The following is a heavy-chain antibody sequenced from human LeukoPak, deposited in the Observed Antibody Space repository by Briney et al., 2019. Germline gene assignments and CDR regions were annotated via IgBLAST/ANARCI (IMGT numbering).Heavy chain of an antibody. CDR1: GGSISSYY. D-gene: IGHD4-17*01. V-gene: IGHV4-4*07. J-gene: IGHJ5*02. Sequence: SETLSLTCTVSGGSISSYYWSWIRQPAGKGLEWIGRIYTSGSTNYNPSLKSRVTMSVDTSKNQFSLKLSSVTAADTAVYYCARGNGDYSENNWFDPWGQGTLVTVSS. CDR3: ARGNGDYSENNWFDP. CDR2: IYTSGST.